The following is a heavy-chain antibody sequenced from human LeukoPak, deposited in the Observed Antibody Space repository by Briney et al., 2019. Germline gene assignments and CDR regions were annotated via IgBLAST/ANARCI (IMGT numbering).Heavy chain of an antibody. D-gene: IGHD6-19*01. CDR1: GFTFSSHA. CDR3: AKGQYSSGPGDFDY. CDR2: ISGSGGST. Sequence: GASLRLSCAASGFTFSSHAMSWVRQAPGKGLEWVSAISGSGGSTYYADSVKGRFTISRDNSKNPLYLQMNSLRAEDTAVYYCAKGQYSSGPGDFDYWGQGTLVTVSS. J-gene: IGHJ4*02. V-gene: IGHV3-23*01.